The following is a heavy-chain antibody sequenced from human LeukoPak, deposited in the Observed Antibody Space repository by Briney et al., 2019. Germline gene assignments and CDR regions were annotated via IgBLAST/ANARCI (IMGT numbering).Heavy chain of an antibody. CDR1: GFTFSDYR. Sequence: GGSLRLSCEASGFTFSDYRMHWVRQAPGKGLVWVSRVRRDGIETNYADSVKGRFTISRDNARTTLYLQMNSLRAGDTAIYYCARNFVGSDSSDFDSWGQGTLVTVSS. CDR2: VRRDGIET. CDR3: ARNFVGSDSSDFDS. D-gene: IGHD1-26*01. V-gene: IGHV3-74*01. J-gene: IGHJ4*02.